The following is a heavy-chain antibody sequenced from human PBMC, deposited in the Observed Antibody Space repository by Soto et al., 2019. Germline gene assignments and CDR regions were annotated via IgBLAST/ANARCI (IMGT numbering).Heavy chain of an antibody. CDR3: ARRSSSSFGSLFDP. D-gene: IGHD6-6*01. Sequence: PSETLSLTCTVSGGSISSSTYYWDWIRQPPGKGLERIGAMYYTGNKNYNPSLESRVTMSVDTSRNQFSLKLSSVTPTDTAVYHCARRSSSSFGSLFDPWGRGILVTVS. V-gene: IGHV4-39*01. J-gene: IGHJ5*02. CDR2: MYYTGNK. CDR1: GGSISSSTYY.